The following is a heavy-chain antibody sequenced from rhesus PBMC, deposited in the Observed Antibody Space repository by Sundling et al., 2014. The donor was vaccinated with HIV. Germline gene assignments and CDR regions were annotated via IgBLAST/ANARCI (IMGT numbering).Heavy chain of an antibody. CDR3: TSEWNYFDY. CDR2: ISSASAYT. CDR1: GFTFSSYG. V-gene: IGHV3-136*01. Sequence: EVQLVESGGGLVQSGGSLRLSCAASGFTFSSYGMAWVRQAPGKGLEWVSSISSASAYTYYADSVKGRFTISRDNAKNSLSLQMNSLRAEDTAVYYCTSEWNYFDYWGRGSPGHRLL. J-gene: IGHJ4*01.